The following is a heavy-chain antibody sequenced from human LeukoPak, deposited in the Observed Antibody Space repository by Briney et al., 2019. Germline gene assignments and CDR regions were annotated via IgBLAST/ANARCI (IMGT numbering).Heavy chain of an antibody. J-gene: IGHJ3*02. CDR2: IYHSGST. D-gene: IGHD1-14*01. CDR1: GGSISSGGYS. Sequence: PSLTLSLTCAVSGGSISSGGYSWSWIRQPPGKGLEWIGYIYHSGSTYYNPSLKSRVTISVDRSKNQFSLKLSSVTAADTAVYYCARDTLPDNAFDIWGQGTMVTVSS. CDR3: ARDTLPDNAFDI. V-gene: IGHV4-30-2*01.